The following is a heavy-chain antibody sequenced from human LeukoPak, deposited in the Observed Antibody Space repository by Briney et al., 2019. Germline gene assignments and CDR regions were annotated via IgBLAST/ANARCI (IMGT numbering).Heavy chain of an antibody. V-gene: IGHV1-8*01. CDR1: GYTVTSYD. Sequence: GASVKVSCKASGYTVTSYDINWVRQATGQGLEWMGWMNPNSGNTGYAQKLQGRVTMTTDTSTSTAYMELRSLRSDDTAVYYCARDQRVVSLYYYYMDVWGKGTTVTVSS. CDR2: MNPNSGNT. CDR3: ARDQRVVSLYYYYMDV. J-gene: IGHJ6*03. D-gene: IGHD3-3*01.